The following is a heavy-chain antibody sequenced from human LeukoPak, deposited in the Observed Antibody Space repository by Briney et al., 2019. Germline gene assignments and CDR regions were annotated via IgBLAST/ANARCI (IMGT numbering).Heavy chain of an antibody. D-gene: IGHD6-19*01. J-gene: IGHJ4*02. CDR1: GYSFTSYW. CDR3: ARQRVAGRYYFDY. V-gene: IGHV5-10-1*01. Sequence: GESLKISCKGSGYSFTSYWTSWVRQMPGKGLEWMGRIDPSDFYTNYSPSFQGHVTISADKSISTAYLQWSSLKASDTAMCYCARQRVAGRYYFDYWGQGTLVTVSS. CDR2: IDPSDFYT.